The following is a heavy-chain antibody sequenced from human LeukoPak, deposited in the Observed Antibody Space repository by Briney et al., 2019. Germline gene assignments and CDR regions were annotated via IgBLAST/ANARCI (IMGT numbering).Heavy chain of an antibody. V-gene: IGHV3-15*01. CDR2: IKSKTDGGTV. J-gene: IGHJ4*02. CDR1: GFTFSNAW. CDR3: ATALVVPTGLLHY. D-gene: IGHD1-1*01. Sequence: TGGSLRLSCAASGFTFSNAWVSWVRQAPGKGLEWVGRIKSKTDGGTVDYAAPVKGRFTISRDDSKNTLYLQMNGLKTEDTAVYYCATALVVPTGLLHYWGQGTLVTVSS.